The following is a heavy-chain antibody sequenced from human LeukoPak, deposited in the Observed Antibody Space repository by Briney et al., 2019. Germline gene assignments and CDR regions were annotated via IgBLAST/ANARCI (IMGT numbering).Heavy chain of an antibody. CDR1: GFTVSSNY. CDR3: AGGGSNRRFDF. D-gene: IGHD3-16*02. V-gene: IGHV3-53*01. CDR2: IYSGGTT. Sequence: GGSLRLSCAASGFTVSSNYMSWVRQAPGKGLQWVSVIYSGGTTYYADSVKGRFTIPRDNSNNTLCLQMNSLRAEDTAVYYCAGGGSNRRFDFWGQGTLVTVSS. J-gene: IGHJ4*02.